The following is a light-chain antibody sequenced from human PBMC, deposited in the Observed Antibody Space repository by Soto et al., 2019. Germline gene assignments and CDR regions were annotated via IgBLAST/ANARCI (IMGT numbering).Light chain of an antibody. CDR2: EGT. CDR3: CSYAGTWV. J-gene: IGLJ3*02. CDR1: ASDVRTHKP. Sequence: QSAPTQPASVSGSPGQSITIPCSGTASDVRTHKPVSWYQQHPGKAPKLIIYEGTKRPSGVSDRFSASKSGNTASLTISGFQTEDEAHYYCCSYAGTWVFGGGTKLTVL. V-gene: IGLV2-23*01.